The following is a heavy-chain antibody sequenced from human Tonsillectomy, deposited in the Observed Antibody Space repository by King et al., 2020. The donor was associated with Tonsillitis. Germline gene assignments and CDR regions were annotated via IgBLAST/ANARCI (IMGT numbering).Heavy chain of an antibody. J-gene: IGHJ3*02. CDR2: ISVYNGNT. D-gene: IGHD3-3*01. CDR1: GYTFTNYG. V-gene: IGHV1-18*01. CDR3: ARARLLSGYPRDAFDI. Sequence: VHLVQSGAEVKKPGASVKVSCKASGYTFTNYGISWVRQAPGQGLEWMGWISVYNGNTNYAQKLQGRVTMTTDTSTSTAYMELRSLRSDDRAVYYCARARLLSGYPRDAFDIWGQGTMVTVSS.